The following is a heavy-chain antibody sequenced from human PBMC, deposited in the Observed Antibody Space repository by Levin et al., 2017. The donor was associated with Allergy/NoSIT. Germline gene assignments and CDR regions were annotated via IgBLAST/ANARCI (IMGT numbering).Heavy chain of an antibody. CDR1: GFTFSSYG. V-gene: IGHV3-30*18. J-gene: IGHJ6*02. Sequence: HPGGSLRLSCAASGFTFSSYGMHWVRQAPGKGLEWVAVISYDGSNKYYADSVKGRFTISRDNSKNTLYLQMNSLRAEDTAVYYCANSAYYYGMDVWGQGTTVTVSS. CDR3: ANSAYYYGMDV. CDR2: ISYDGSNK.